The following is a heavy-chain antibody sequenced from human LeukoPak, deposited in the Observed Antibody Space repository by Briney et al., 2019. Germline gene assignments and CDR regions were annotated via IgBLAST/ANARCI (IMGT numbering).Heavy chain of an antibody. CDR2: VNRDGSET. CDR1: GFTLSNHW. CDR3: ARNNGMDV. J-gene: IGHJ6*02. Sequence: GGSLRLSCAASGFTLSNHWMTWVRQVPGRGPEWVANVNRDGSETYYLDSVKGRFTISKDNAKNSLYLQMNSLKAEDTALYHCARNNGMDVWGQGTTVIVSS. V-gene: IGHV3-7*03.